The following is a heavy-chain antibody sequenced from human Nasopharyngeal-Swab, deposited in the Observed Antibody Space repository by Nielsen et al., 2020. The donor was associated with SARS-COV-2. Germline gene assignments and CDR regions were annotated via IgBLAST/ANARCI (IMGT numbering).Heavy chain of an antibody. D-gene: IGHD4-23*01. CDR2: VNPNSGDT. Sequence: ASVKVSCNASGYTFCSYDINWVRHATGQGLEWMGWVNPNSGDTGYAPNFQGRVTITRDTSISTVYMELSSLRSEDTAVYYCARDYGGNSGWFDPWGQGTLVTVSS. CDR3: ARDYGGNSGWFDP. V-gene: IGHV1-8*03. CDR1: GYTFCSYD. J-gene: IGHJ5*02.